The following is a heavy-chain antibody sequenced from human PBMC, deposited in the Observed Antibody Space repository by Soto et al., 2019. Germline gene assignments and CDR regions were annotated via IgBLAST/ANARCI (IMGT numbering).Heavy chain of an antibody. Sequence: QVQLQESGPGLVKPSETLSLTCTVSGGSISSYYWSWIRQPPGKGLEWIGYIYYSGSTNYNPSLKSRVTISVDTSKNQSSLKLSSVTAADTAVYYCARDSPFDPWGQGTLVTVSS. CDR2: IYYSGST. CDR3: ARDSPFDP. V-gene: IGHV4-59*01. J-gene: IGHJ5*02. CDR1: GGSISSYY.